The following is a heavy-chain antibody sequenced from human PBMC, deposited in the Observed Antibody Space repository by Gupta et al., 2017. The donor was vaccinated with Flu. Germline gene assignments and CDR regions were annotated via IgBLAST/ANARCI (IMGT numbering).Heavy chain of an antibody. D-gene: IGHD4-17*01. V-gene: IGHV4-31*03. Sequence: QVQLQESGPGLVNPSQTLSLTCTVSGGSISSGGYYWSWIRQHPGKGLEWIGYIYNSGSTYHNPSLRSRVTVSVDTSRNQFSLKLSSLTAADTAVYYCARHYGDSADNWFDPWGQGTLVTVSS. CDR1: GGSISSGGYY. CDR2: IYNSGST. CDR3: ARHYGDSADNWFDP. J-gene: IGHJ5*02.